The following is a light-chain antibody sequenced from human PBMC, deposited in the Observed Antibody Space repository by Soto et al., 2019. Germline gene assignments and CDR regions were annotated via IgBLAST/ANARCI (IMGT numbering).Light chain of an antibody. J-gene: IGKJ4*01. V-gene: IGKV4-1*01. Sequence: DIVMTQSPDSLAVSLGERATINCKASQSVLYSSKNKNYLTWYQQKPGQPPKLLIYWASTRESGVPDRFSGSGSGTDFTLTISSLQAEDVAVYYCQQYYSFPLTFGGGTKVDIK. CDR1: QSVLYSSKNKNY. CDR2: WAS. CDR3: QQYYSFPLT.